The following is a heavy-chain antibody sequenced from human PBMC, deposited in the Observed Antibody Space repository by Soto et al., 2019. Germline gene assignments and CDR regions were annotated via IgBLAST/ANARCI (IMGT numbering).Heavy chain of an antibody. Sequence: QVQLVESGGGVVQPGRSLRLSCAASGFTFSSYGMHWVRQAPGKGLEWVAVIWYDGSNKYYADSVKGRFTISRDNSKNTLYLQMNSLRAEDTAVYYCARDRLLGGAWSAFDIWGQGTMVTVSS. CDR2: IWYDGSNK. CDR1: GFTFSSYG. CDR3: ARDRLLGGAWSAFDI. J-gene: IGHJ3*02. D-gene: IGHD3-16*01. V-gene: IGHV3-33*01.